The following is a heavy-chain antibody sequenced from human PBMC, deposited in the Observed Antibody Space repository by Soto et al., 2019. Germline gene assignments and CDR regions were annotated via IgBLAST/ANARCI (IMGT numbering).Heavy chain of an antibody. J-gene: IGHJ6*02. CDR2: ISGSGGST. V-gene: IGHV3-23*01. CDR1: GFTFSSYA. Sequence: GGSLRLSCAASGFTFSSYAMSWVRQAPGKGLEWVSAISGSGGSTYYADSVKGRFTISRDNSKNTLYLQMNSLRAEDTAVYYCAKAVGITGTPDYYGMDVWGQGTTVTVSS. D-gene: IGHD1-20*01. CDR3: AKAVGITGTPDYYGMDV.